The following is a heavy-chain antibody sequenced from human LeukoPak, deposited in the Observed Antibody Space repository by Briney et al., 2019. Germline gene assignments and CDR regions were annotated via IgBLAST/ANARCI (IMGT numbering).Heavy chain of an antibody. J-gene: IGHJ4*02. D-gene: IGHD3-16*01. CDR1: GYTFTSYG. Sequence: ASVKVSCKASGYTFTSYGISWVRQAPGQGLEWMGWISAYNGNTNYAKKLQGRVTMTTDTSTSTAYMELRSLRSDDTAVYYCARLWPTLLAQYYFDYWGQGTLVTVSS. CDR2: ISAYNGNT. V-gene: IGHV1-18*01. CDR3: ARLWPTLLAQYYFDY.